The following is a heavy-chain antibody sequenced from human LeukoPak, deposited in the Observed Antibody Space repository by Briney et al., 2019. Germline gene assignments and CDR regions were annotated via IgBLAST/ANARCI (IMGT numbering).Heavy chain of an antibody. CDR1: GFTFSSYA. Sequence: GGTLRLSCAASGFTFSSYAMSWVRQAPGKGLEWVSAISGSGGSTYYADSVKGRFTISRDNAKNSLYLQLNSLRAEDTAVYYCARDPYSGSYSDYYYYYMDVWGKGTTVTVSS. D-gene: IGHD1-26*01. V-gene: IGHV3-23*01. CDR2: ISGSGGST. J-gene: IGHJ6*03. CDR3: ARDPYSGSYSDYYYYYMDV.